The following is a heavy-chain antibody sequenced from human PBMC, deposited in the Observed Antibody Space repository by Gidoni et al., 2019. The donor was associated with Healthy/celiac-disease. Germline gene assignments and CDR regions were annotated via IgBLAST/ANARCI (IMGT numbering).Heavy chain of an antibody. J-gene: IGHJ6*02. V-gene: IGHV1-69*06. CDR2: IIPIFGTA. CDR1: GGTFSSYA. CDR3: ARAPDYGDYVLGGMDV. Sequence: QVQLVQSGAEVKKPGSSVKVSCKASGGTFSSYAISWVRQAPGQGLEWMGGIIPIFGTANYAQKFQGRVTITADKSTSTAYMGLSSLRSEDTAVYYCARAPDYGDYVLGGMDVWGQGTTVTVSS. D-gene: IGHD4-17*01.